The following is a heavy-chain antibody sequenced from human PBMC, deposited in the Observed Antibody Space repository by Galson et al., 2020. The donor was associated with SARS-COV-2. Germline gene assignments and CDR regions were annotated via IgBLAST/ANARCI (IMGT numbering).Heavy chain of an antibody. CDR1: EFTLSIYT. CDR2: ISTSSDYI. Sequence: GGSLRLSCAVSEFTLSIYTMSWVRQAPGKGLEWVSSISTSSDYIYYADSAKGRFTISRDNAKNSLYLVMNSLRAEDTAVYYCVREASWAMFAMDVWGQGTTVTVSS. J-gene: IGHJ6*02. V-gene: IGHV3-21*01. CDR3: VREASWAMFAMDV. D-gene: IGHD3-10*02.